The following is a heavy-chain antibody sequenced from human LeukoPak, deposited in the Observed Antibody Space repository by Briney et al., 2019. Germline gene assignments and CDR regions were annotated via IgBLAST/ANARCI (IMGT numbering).Heavy chain of an antibody. CDR3: AGDHYLALKS. Sequence: SETLSFTCAVYGGSFSDYYCSWIRQPPGKGLEWIGEISPSGSTNYKTSLKSRVTISMDTSKNQFSLRLNSVTAADTAVYYCAGDHYLALKSWGQGTLVTVSS. J-gene: IGHJ5*02. V-gene: IGHV4-34*01. D-gene: IGHD1-14*01. CDR2: ISPSGST. CDR1: GGSFSDYY.